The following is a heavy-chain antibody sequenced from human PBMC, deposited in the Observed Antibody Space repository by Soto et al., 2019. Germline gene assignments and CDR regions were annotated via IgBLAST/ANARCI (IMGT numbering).Heavy chain of an antibody. CDR2: ISPIFGTA. D-gene: IGHD3-9*01. CDR1: GGTFSSYA. V-gene: IGHV1-69*06. CDR3: ARAHLPYYDILTGYYYYGMDV. J-gene: IGHJ6*02. Sequence: QVQLVQSGAEVKKPGSSVKVSCKASGGTFSSYAISWVRQAPGQGLEWMGGISPIFGTANYAQKFQGRVTITADKSTSTAYMELSSLRSEDTAVYYCARAHLPYYDILTGYYYYGMDVWGQGTTVTVSS.